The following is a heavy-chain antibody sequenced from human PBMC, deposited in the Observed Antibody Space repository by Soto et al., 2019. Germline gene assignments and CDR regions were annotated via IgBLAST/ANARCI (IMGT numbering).Heavy chain of an antibody. CDR2: ISYDGSNK. J-gene: IGHJ4*02. CDR3: ASSTGDALDY. Sequence: QVQLVESGGGVVQPGRSLRLSCAASGFTFSSYAMHWVRQAPGKGLEWVAVISYDGSNKYYADSVKGRFTISRDNSKNTLYLQMNSLRAEDTAVYYCASSTGDALDYWGQGTLVTVSS. D-gene: IGHD4-17*01. V-gene: IGHV3-30-3*01. CDR1: GFTFSSYA.